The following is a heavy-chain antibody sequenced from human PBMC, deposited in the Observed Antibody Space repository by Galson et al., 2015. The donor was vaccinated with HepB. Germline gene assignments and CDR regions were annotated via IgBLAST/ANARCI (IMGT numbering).Heavy chain of an antibody. Sequence: SLRLSCAASGFTFSSYSMNWVRQAPGKGLEWVSSISSSSSYIYYADSVKGRFTISRDNAKNSLYLQMNSLRAEDTAVYYCARDIADYYDSSGYLDYWGQGTLVTVSS. J-gene: IGHJ4*02. CDR2: ISSSSSYI. CDR3: ARDIADYYDSSGYLDY. D-gene: IGHD3-22*01. V-gene: IGHV3-21*01. CDR1: GFTFSSYS.